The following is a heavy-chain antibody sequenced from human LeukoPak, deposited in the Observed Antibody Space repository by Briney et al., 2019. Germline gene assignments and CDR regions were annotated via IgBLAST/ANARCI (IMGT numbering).Heavy chain of an antibody. CDR2: INEDGSKT. Sequence: GGSLRLSCAASGFTFSSYAMHWVRQAPGKGLEWVGNINEDGSKTYHVDSVKGRFTISRDSAKNSLFLQMNSLRAEDTAVYYCARELWTYYDFWSGYSDYWGQGTLVTVSS. CDR1: GFTFSSYA. D-gene: IGHD3-3*01. J-gene: IGHJ4*02. V-gene: IGHV3-7*01. CDR3: ARELWTYYDFWSGYSDY.